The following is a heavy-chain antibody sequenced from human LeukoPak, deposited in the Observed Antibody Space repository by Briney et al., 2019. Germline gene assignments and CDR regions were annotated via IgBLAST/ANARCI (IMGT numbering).Heavy chain of an antibody. CDR2: VSYDGSSI. CDR3: AKVAAAAGRRYNWFDP. D-gene: IGHD6-13*01. V-gene: IGHV3-30*18. Sequence: PGGSLRLSCAASGFTFSTYGMHWVRQAPGKGLEWVAVVSYDGSSIYYADSVKGRFTISRDNSKNTLYLQMNSLRAEDTAVYYCAKVAAAAGRRYNWFDPWGQGTLVTVSS. J-gene: IGHJ5*02. CDR1: GFTFSTYG.